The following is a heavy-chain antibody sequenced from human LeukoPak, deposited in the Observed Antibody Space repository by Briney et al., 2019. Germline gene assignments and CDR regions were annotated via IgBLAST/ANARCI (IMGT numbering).Heavy chain of an antibody. Sequence: PGGSLRLSCAASGFTFSNFIMNWVRQAPGKGLEWVSYISSSSSTIYYADSVKGRFTISRDNAKNSLYLQMNSLRAEDTAVYYCARANQFDPWGQETLVTVSS. CDR2: ISSSSSTI. CDR3: ARANQFDP. V-gene: IGHV3-48*01. D-gene: IGHD1-14*01. CDR1: GFTFSNFI. J-gene: IGHJ5*02.